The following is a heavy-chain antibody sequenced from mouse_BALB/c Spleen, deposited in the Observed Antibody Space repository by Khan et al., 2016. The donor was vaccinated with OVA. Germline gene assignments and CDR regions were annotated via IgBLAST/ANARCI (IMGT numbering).Heavy chain of an antibody. J-gene: IGHJ3*01. V-gene: IGHV1-18*01. Sequence: EVELVESGPDLVKPGASVKISCKASGYSFTLYYMRWVKQSHGKSLEWIGRVNPNTDNINYNQEFKGKAILTVDKSSNTAYMELRSLTSEDSAVYFCARGYDFFASWGQGTLVTVSA. CDR1: GYSFTLYY. CDR3: ARGYDFFAS. D-gene: IGHD2-14*01. CDR2: VNPNTDNI.